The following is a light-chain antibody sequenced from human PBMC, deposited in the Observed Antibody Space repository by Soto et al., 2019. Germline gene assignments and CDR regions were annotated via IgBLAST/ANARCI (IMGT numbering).Light chain of an antibody. J-gene: IGKJ5*01. CDR3: QQYDDLPIT. CDR1: RDIDKF. CDR2: DAS. Sequence: DIQMTQSPASLSASVGDRVTITCQASRDIDKFLNWYQQKPGKAPKLLIDDASNLATGVPSRFSESGSGTHFTFTISSLQPEDVATYYCQQYDDLPITFGQGTRLQIK. V-gene: IGKV1-33*01.